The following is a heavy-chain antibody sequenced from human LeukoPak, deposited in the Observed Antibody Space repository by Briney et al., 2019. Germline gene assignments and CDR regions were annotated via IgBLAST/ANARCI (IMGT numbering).Heavy chain of an antibody. CDR2: ISGSGGST. CDR3: AKMPRGVMIVVGGSYYFDY. Sequence: GGSLRPSCAASGFTFSSYAMSWVRQAPGKGLEWVSAISGSGGSTYYADSVKGRFTISRDNSKNTLYLQMNSLRAEDTAVYYCAKMPRGVMIVVGGSYYFDYWGQGTLVTVSS. D-gene: IGHD3-22*01. J-gene: IGHJ4*02. V-gene: IGHV3-23*01. CDR1: GFTFSSYA.